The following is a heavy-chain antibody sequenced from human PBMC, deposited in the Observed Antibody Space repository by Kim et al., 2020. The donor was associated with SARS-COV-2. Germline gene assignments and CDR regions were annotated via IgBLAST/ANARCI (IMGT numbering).Heavy chain of an antibody. Sequence: AESVKGRFTISRDNSKNTLYLQMNSLRAEDTAVYYCARGPVVAADDAFDIWGQGTMVTVSS. V-gene: IGHV3-53*01. J-gene: IGHJ3*02. D-gene: IGHD2-15*01. CDR3: ARGPVVAADDAFDI.